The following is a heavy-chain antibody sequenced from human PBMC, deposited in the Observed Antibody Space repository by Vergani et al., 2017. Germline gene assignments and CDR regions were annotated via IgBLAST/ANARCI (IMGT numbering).Heavy chain of an antibody. CDR2: IYPADSDT. CDR1: EYSFGNYW. CDR3: ARHTTYTAS. J-gene: IGHJ5*02. V-gene: IGHV5-51*06. Sequence: EVELVQSGPEMRKPGESLKISCKGSEYSFGNYWIGWVRQMPGKGREWMGIIYPADSDTRYSPSFQGQGTNSADKSISTAFLQWDSLKYSDTALYYCARHTTYTASWGQGTLVTVSS. D-gene: IGHD1-1*01.